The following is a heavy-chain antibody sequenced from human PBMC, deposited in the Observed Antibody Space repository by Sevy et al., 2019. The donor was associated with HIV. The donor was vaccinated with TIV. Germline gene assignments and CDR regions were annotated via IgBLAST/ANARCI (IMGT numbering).Heavy chain of an antibody. CDR2: IRSTGDTI. CDR1: GFTFSDYN. D-gene: IGHD1-26*01. Sequence: GRSLRLSCAASGFTFSDYNMIWIRQAPGRGLEWISYIRSTGDTIYYADSVKGRFTISRDNAKNSLYLQMNSLTAGDTAVYYCARVFGIGIVGATPDYWGQGTLVTVSS. J-gene: IGHJ4*02. CDR3: ARVFGIGIVGATPDY. V-gene: IGHV3-11*01.